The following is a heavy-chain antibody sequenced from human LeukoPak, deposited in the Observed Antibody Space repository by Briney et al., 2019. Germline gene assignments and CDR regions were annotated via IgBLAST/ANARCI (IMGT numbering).Heavy chain of an antibody. CDR2: ISGSGGST. J-gene: IGHJ4*02. V-gene: IGHV3-23*01. CDR1: GFTFSSYA. CDR3: ARDRAAAGTDFDY. Sequence: GGSLRLSCAASGFTFSSYAMSWVRQAPGKGLEWVSAISGSGGSTYYADSVKGRFTISRENAKNSLYLQMNSLRAEDTAVYYCARDRAAAGTDFDYWGQGTLVTVSS. D-gene: IGHD6-13*01.